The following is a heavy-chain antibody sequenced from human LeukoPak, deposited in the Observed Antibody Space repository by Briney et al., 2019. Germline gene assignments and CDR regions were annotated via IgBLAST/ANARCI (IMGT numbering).Heavy chain of an antibody. J-gene: IGHJ4*02. CDR3: TKDGPAYYDFWSGSRPEYYFDY. V-gene: IGHV1-69*13. D-gene: IGHD3-3*01. CDR1: GGTFSSYA. CDR2: IIPIFGTA. Sequence: GASVKVSCKASGGTFSSYAISWVRQAPGQGLEWMGGIIPIFGTANYAQKFQGRVTITADESTNTAYMELSSLRSEDTAVYYCTKDGPAYYDFWSGSRPEYYFDYWGQGTLVTVSS.